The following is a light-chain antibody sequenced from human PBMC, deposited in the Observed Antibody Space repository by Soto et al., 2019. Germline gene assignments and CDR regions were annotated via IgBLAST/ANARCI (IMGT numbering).Light chain of an antibody. CDR2: GAS. V-gene: IGKV3-20*01. J-gene: IGKJ5*01. Sequence: EIVLTQSPGNLSLSPGESATLSCRASQSVISTYLAWYQKTPGQAPRLPIYGASSRATGIPDRFSGSGSGTDFTLTITSLEPEDCAVFYCQHYDSLPITFGQGTRLEIK. CDR3: QHYDSLPIT. CDR1: QSVISTY.